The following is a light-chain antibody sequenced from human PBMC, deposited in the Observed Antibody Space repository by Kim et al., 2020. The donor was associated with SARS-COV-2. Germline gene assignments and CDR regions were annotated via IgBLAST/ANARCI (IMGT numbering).Light chain of an antibody. CDR2: DAS. CDR1: QSIGGW. V-gene: IGKV1-5*01. J-gene: IGKJ5*01. CDR3: QHHSTYPIT. Sequence: ASVGDRVTITCRASQSIGGWLAWYQQKPGKAPKLLIYDASSVESGVTSRFSGSGSGTEFTLTISSLQPDDSATYYCQHHSTYPITFGQGTRLEIK.